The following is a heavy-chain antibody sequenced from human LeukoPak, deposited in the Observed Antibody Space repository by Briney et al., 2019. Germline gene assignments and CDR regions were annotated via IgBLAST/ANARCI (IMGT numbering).Heavy chain of an antibody. Sequence: ASVKVSCKASGGTFSSYAISWVRQAPGQGLEWMGIINPSGGSTSYAQKFQGRVTMTRDTSTSTVYMELSSLRSEDTAVYYCARDPYSSGWDYWGQGTLVTVSS. J-gene: IGHJ4*02. CDR2: INPSGGST. V-gene: IGHV1-46*01. CDR3: ARDPYSSGWDY. D-gene: IGHD6-19*01. CDR1: GGTFSSYA.